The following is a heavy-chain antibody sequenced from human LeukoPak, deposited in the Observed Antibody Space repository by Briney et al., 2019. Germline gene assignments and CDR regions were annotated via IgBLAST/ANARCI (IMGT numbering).Heavy chain of an antibody. CDR1: GFTLSSYA. Sequence: PGGSLSLSFAPPGFTLSSYAMTWVRQAPGRGLRWVPFIRYDGSNKYYADSVKGRFTISRDNAKNSVYLQMSSLRAEDTAVYHCAKYAHGSGTSFDPWGQGTLVTVSS. V-gene: IGHV3-30*02. CDR2: IRYDGSNK. CDR3: AKYAHGSGTSFDP. D-gene: IGHD3-10*01. J-gene: IGHJ5*02.